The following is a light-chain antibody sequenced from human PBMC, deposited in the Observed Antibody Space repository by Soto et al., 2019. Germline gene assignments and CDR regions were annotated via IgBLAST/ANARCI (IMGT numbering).Light chain of an antibody. CDR1: QRVTSY. CDR3: QQRSNWIT. V-gene: IGKV3-11*01. Sequence: EIVLTQSPATLPLSPGQSATLSCRATQRVTSYLAWYQQKPGQAPRLLIFDASNRATGIPARFSGSGSGTEFTLTISSLEPEDFAVYYCQQRSNWITFGQGTRLEIK. J-gene: IGKJ5*01. CDR2: DAS.